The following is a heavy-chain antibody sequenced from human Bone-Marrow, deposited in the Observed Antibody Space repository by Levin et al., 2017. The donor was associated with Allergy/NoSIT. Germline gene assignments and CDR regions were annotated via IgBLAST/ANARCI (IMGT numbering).Heavy chain of an antibody. D-gene: IGHD6-19*01. Sequence: GGSLRLSCAASGFTFSNYAMSWVRQAPGKGLEWVSAIISGSGGSIFYADSVKGRFTISRDNSKNMLYLQMNSLRDEDTAVYYCAKDRVAGNWFDPWGQGTLVTVSS. CDR2: IISGSGGSI. J-gene: IGHJ5*02. CDR3: AKDRVAGNWFDP. V-gene: IGHV3-23*01. CDR1: GFTFSNYA.